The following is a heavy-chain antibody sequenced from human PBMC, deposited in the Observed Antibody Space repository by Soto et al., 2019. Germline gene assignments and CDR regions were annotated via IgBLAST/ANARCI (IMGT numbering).Heavy chain of an antibody. CDR1: GGTFSSYT. V-gene: IGHV1-69*02. CDR3: ARIRGYYYGSGSYSPPGY. J-gene: IGHJ4*02. D-gene: IGHD3-10*01. Sequence: SVKVSCKASGGTFSSYTISWVRQAPGQGLEWVGRIIPILGIANYAQKFQGRVTITADKSTSTAYMELSSLRSEDTAVYYCARIRGYYYGSGSYSPPGYWGQGTLVTVSS. CDR2: IIPILGIA.